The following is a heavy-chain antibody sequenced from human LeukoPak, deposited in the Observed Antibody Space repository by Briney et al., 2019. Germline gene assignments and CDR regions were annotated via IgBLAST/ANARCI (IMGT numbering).Heavy chain of an antibody. Sequence: ASVKVSCKASGYTFTSYYMHWVRQAPGQGLEWMGLINPTGGSTGYAQKFQGRVTMTRDMSTSTDYMELRSLRSDDTAVYYCARDESSNYYDSRGAFDIWGQGTMVTVSS. CDR2: INPTGGST. CDR1: GYTFTSYY. J-gene: IGHJ3*02. V-gene: IGHV1-46*01. D-gene: IGHD3-22*01. CDR3: ARDESSNYYDSRGAFDI.